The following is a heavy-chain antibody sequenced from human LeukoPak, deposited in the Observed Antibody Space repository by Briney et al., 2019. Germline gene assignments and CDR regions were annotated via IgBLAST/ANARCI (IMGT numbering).Heavy chain of an antibody. CDR1: GYPFTSYG. CDR3: AREQTYYFDY. Sequence: ASVKVSCKASGYPFTSYGISWVRQAPGQGLEWMGWISAHNGNTNYTQKLQGRVTMTTDTSTSTAYMELRSLRSDDTAVYYCAREQTYYFDYWGQGTLVTVSS. J-gene: IGHJ4*02. V-gene: IGHV1-18*01. CDR2: ISAHNGNT.